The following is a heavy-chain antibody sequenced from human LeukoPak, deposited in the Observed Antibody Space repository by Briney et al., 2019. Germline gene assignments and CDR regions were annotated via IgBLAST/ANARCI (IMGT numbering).Heavy chain of an antibody. CDR2: IYSGGST. V-gene: IGHV3-53*01. CDR3: AREGSNSAYYLDY. Sequence: GGSLRLSCAVSGFTVSSNYMSWVRQAPGKGLEWVSIIYSGGSTYYADSVKGRLTVSRDTSKNTLYLQMNSLRADDTAVYYCAREGSNSAYYLDYWGQGTLVTVSS. D-gene: IGHD6-6*01. CDR1: GFTVSSNY. J-gene: IGHJ4*02.